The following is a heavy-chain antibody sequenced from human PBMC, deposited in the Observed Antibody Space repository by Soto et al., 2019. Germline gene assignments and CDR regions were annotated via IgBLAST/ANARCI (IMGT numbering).Heavy chain of an antibody. V-gene: IGHV3-23*01. CDR2: ISGSGGST. D-gene: IGHD3-3*01. Sequence: GGSLRLSCAASGFTFSSYAMSWVRQAPGKGLEWVSAISGSGGSTYYADSVKGRFTISRDNSKNTLYLQMNSLRAEDTAVYYCAKLRGDFWGGYYTPYYYYYGMDVWGQGTTVTVSS. CDR1: GFTFSSYA. CDR3: AKLRGDFWGGYYTPYYYYYGMDV. J-gene: IGHJ6*02.